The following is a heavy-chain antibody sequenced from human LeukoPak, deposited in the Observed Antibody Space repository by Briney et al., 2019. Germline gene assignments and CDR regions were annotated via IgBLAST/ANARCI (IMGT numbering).Heavy chain of an antibody. CDR3: ARGSVTTGPFGMDV. D-gene: IGHD5-18*01. J-gene: IGHJ6*02. Sequence: GGSLRLSCAASGFTVSSNYMSWVRQAPGKGLEWVSVIYSGGSTYYADSVKGRFTISRDNSKNTLYLQMNRLRAEDTAVYYCARGSVTTGPFGMDVWGQGTTVTVSS. CDR1: GFTVSSNY. CDR2: IYSGGST. V-gene: IGHV3-66*01.